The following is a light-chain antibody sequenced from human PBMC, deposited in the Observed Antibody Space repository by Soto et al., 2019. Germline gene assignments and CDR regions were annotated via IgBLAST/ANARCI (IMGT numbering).Light chain of an antibody. CDR1: QSVSSN. J-gene: IGKJ1*01. Sequence: EIVMTQSPATLSVSPGARATLSCMASQSVSSNLAWYQQKPGQAPRLLISGASTRATGIPARFSGSGSGTEFTLTISSLQSEDFAVYYCQQYNAWPRTFGQGTKVEIK. CDR2: GAS. V-gene: IGKV3-15*01. CDR3: QQYNAWPRT.